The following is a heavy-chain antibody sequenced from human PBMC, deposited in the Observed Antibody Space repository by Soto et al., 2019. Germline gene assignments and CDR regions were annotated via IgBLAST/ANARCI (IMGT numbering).Heavy chain of an antibody. Sequence: QVQLQESGPGLVKTSETLSLTCTVSGGSVSSGPYYWNWVRQPPGKGLELIGHISYSGTANYNPSLRGRLIMATDTSMNQFSLRLTSVAAADTAVYYCMRSHGAYWGQGALVTVSP. V-gene: IGHV4-61*01. CDR2: ISYSGTA. J-gene: IGHJ4*02. CDR3: MRSHGAY. D-gene: IGHD2-8*01. CDR1: GGSVSSGPYY.